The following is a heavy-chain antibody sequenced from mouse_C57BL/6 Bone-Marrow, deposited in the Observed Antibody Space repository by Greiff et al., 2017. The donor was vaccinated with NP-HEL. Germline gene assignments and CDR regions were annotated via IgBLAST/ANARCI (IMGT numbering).Heavy chain of an antibody. J-gene: IGHJ2*01. CDR3: ARGITTVY. CDR1: GYTSTSYW. CDR2: IDPSDSYT. V-gene: IGHV1-59*01. D-gene: IGHD1-1*01. Sequence: QVQLQQPGAELVRPGTSVKLSCKASGYTSTSYWMHWVKQRPGQGLEWIGVIDPSDSYTNYNQKFKGKATLTVDTSSSTAYMQLSSLTSEDSAVYYCARGITTVYWGQGTTLTVSS.